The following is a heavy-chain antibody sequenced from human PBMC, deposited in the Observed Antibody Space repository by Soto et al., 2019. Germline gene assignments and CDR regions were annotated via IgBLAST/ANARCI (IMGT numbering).Heavy chain of an antibody. D-gene: IGHD2-2*01. J-gene: IGHJ6*02. CDR1: GGSISSSSYY. CDR2: ISYSGST. CDR3: ARLHGYCISTSCYGYYGMDV. V-gene: IGHV4-39*02. Sequence: QLQLQESGPGLVKPSETLSLTCTVSGGSISSSSYYWGWIRQPPGKGLEWIGSISYSGSTYYNPSLKSRVTLSVDTSKNHCSLKLSSVTAPDTSVYYCARLHGYCISTSCYGYYGMDVWGQGTTVTVSS.